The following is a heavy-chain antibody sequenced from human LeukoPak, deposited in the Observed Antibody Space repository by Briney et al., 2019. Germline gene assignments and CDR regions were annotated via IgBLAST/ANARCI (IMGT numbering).Heavy chain of an antibody. D-gene: IGHD6-25*01. CDR2: ISSSSSHI. V-gene: IGHV3-21*01. CDR1: GFTFSSYS. Sequence: GGSLRLSCAASGFTFSSYSINWVRQAPGRGLEWVSSISSSSSHIYYADSVKGRFTISRDNAKNSLYLQMNSLGVEDTAVYNCVRGGAGATIDDYFDYWGQGTLVTVSS. J-gene: IGHJ4*02. CDR3: VRGGAGATIDDYFDY.